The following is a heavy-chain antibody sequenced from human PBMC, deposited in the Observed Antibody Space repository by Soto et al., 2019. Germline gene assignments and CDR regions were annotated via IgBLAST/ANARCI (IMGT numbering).Heavy chain of an antibody. CDR2: IGGSGGST. V-gene: IGHV3-23*01. J-gene: IGHJ5*01. D-gene: IGHD2-15*01. CDR3: ASGVGSCSGGSCYDS. Sequence: GGSLRLSCAAPGFTFSSYAMSWVRQAPGKGLEWVSVIGGSGGSTYYADSVKGRFTISRDNSKSTLYLQMNSLRAEDTAVYYCASGVGSCSGGSCYDSWGQGTLVTVSS. CDR1: GFTFSSYA.